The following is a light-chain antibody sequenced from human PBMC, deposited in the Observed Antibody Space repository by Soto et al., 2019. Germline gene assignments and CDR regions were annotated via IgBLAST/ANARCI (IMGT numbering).Light chain of an antibody. Sequence: EIVMTQSPATLSVSPGERATLSCRASQTVSTSLAWYQQKPGRAPRLLIYGASTRASGVPARFSGSGSGTEFTLTISSLQSEDSAVYYCHQYNNWWTFGQGTKV. CDR1: QTVSTS. CDR2: GAS. J-gene: IGKJ1*01. CDR3: HQYNNWWT. V-gene: IGKV3-15*01.